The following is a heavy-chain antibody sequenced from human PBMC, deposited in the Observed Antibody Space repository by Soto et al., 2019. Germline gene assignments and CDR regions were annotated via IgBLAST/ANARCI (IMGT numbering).Heavy chain of an antibody. CDR1: GYTFTSYY. Sequence: GASVKVSCKASGYTFTSYYMHWVRQAPGQGLEWMGIINPSGGSTSYAQKFQGRVTMTRDTSTSTVYMELSSLRSEDTAVYYCARDYDSSGYYYVNFDYWGQGTLVTVSS. CDR3: ARDYDSSGYYYVNFDY. CDR2: INPSGGST. D-gene: IGHD3-22*01. V-gene: IGHV1-46*01. J-gene: IGHJ4*02.